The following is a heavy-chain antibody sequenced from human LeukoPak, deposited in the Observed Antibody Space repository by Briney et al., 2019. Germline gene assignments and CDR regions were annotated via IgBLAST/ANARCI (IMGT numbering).Heavy chain of an antibody. CDR1: GYTFSSYG. J-gene: IGHJ4*02. V-gene: IGHV1-18*01. Sequence: ASVKVSCKASGYTFSSYGITWVRQAPGQGLEWMGWISAYNGDKDYAQKFQGRITMTTDTSAPTAYLEPRSLRSDDTALYYCARDLTTYGQRSFFDYWGQGTLVTVSS. CDR2: ISAYNGDK. D-gene: IGHD1-26*01. CDR3: ARDLTTYGQRSFFDY.